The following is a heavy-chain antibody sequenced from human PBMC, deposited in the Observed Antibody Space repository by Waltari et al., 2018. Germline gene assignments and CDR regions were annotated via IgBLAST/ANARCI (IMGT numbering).Heavy chain of an antibody. D-gene: IGHD3-3*01. CDR2: IWYDGSNK. J-gene: IGHJ4*02. V-gene: IGHV3-33*01. Sequence: QVQLVESGGGVVQPGRSLRLSCAASGLTFSSYGMHWVRQAPGKGLEWVAVIWYDGSNKYYADSVKGRFTISRDNSKNTLYMQMNSLRAEDTAVYYCARARSGYPDYWGQGTLVTVSS. CDR3: ARARSGYPDY. CDR1: GLTFSSYG.